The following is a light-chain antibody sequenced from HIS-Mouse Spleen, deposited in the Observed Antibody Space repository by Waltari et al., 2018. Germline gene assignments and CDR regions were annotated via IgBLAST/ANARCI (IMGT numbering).Light chain of an antibody. J-gene: IGLJ3*02. V-gene: IGLV1-47*01. CDR2: RNK. Sequence: QSVLTQPPSASGTPGQRVTISCSGSSSNIGSNYVYWYQQHPGTAPKLLIYRNKRRPSGGRDRFSGSKSGTSASVAISGLRSEDEADYYCAAWDDSLSGPVFGGGTKLTVL. CDR1: SSNIGSNY. CDR3: AAWDDSLSGPV.